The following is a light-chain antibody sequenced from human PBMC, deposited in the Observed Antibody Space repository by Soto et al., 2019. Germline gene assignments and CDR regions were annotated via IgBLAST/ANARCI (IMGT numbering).Light chain of an antibody. CDR2: GAS. V-gene: IGKV3-20*01. CDR3: QQYDSSPRIT. CDR1: QSVRSTY. Sequence: EIELTQSPGTLSLSPGERATLSCRASQSVRSTYLAWYQQKPGQAPRLLIFGASSRASGIPDRFTGSGSGTDLTLTISRLEPEDFAVYYCQQYDSSPRITFGQGTRLEIK. J-gene: IGKJ5*01.